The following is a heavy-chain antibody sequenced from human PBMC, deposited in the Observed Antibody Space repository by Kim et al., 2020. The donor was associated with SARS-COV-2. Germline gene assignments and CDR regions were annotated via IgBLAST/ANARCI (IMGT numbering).Heavy chain of an antibody. Sequence: GGSLRLSCAASGFTFSDAWMNWVRQAPGKGLEWVGRIKSKTGGATTDYAAPVKGRFTISRHDSKNTLYLQMDDLQTEDTAVYYCTADRPLTWRGDFGYWGQGTLVTVSS. CDR2: IKSKTGGATT. CDR3: TADRPLTWRGDFGY. D-gene: IGHD6-6*01. V-gene: IGHV3-15*01. J-gene: IGHJ4*02. CDR1: GFTFSDAW.